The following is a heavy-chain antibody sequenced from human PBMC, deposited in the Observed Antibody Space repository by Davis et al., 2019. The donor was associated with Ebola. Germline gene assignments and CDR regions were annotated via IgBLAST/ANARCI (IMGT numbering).Heavy chain of an antibody. V-gene: IGHV4-59*01. CDR3: ARSSSGWGELLDY. CDR1: GGSISSYY. CDR2: IYYSGST. Sequence: MPSETLSLTCTVSGGSISSYYWSWIRQPPGKGLEWIGYIYYSGSTNYNPSLKSRVTISVDTSKNQFSLKLSSVTAADTAVYYCARSSSGWGELLDYWGQGTLVTVSS. D-gene: IGHD6-19*01. J-gene: IGHJ4*02.